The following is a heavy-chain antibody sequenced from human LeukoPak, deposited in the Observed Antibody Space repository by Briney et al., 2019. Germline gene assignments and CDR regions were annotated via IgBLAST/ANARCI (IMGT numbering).Heavy chain of an antibody. CDR2: ISAYNGNT. D-gene: IGHD2-8*01. CDR3: ARDKGVNYYYGMDV. J-gene: IGHJ6*02. CDR1: GYTFTSYY. Sequence: ASVKVSCKASGYTFTSYYMHWVRQAPGQGLEWMGWISAYNGNTNYAQKLQGRVTMTTDTSTSTAYMELRSLRSDDTAVYYCARDKGVNYYYGMDVWGQGTTVTVSS. V-gene: IGHV1-18*04.